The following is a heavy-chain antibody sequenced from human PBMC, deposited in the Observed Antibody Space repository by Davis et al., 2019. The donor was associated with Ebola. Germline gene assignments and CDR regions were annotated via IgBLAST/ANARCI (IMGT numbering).Heavy chain of an antibody. CDR1: GFTFRSYS. D-gene: IGHD3-22*01. V-gene: IGHV3-48*02. Sequence: PGGSLRLSCSVSGFTFRSYSMNWVRQAPGKGLEWVSYISSSSSTIDYADSVKGRFTVSRDNAKDSLYLQMNSLRDEDTAVYYCARCRSGYYLIDNWGQGTLVTVSS. CDR2: ISSSSSTI. CDR3: ARCRSGYYLIDN. J-gene: IGHJ4*02.